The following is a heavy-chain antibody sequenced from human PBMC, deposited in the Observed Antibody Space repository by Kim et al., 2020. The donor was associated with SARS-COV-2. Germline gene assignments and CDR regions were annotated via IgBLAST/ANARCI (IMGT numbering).Heavy chain of an antibody. CDR2: IVVGSGNT. D-gene: IGHD6-13*01. Sequence: SVKVSCKASGFTFTSSAVQWVRQARGQRLEWIGWIVVGSGNTNYAQKFQERVTITRDMSTSTAYMELSSLRSEDTAVYYCAADPLHLAAAGTFDYWGQGTLVTVSS. J-gene: IGHJ4*02. V-gene: IGHV1-58*01. CDR1: GFTFTSSA. CDR3: AADPLHLAAAGTFDY.